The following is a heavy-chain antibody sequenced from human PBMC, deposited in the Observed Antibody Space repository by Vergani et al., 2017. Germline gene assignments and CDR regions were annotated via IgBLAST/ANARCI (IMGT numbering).Heavy chain of an antibody. D-gene: IGHD3-9*01. V-gene: IGHV1-46*03. Sequence: VQVVQSGAEVKKSGASVKVSCKTSGYTFSNYYMHWVRQAPGQGLEWMGIINPSGGHTNYAQKFQGRVTMTRDTSTSTVYMELSRLRSEDTAIYYCARGYYGILTGYRYWGQGTLVTVSA. CDR1: GYTFSNYY. J-gene: IGHJ4*02. CDR2: INPSGGHT. CDR3: ARGYYGILTGYRY.